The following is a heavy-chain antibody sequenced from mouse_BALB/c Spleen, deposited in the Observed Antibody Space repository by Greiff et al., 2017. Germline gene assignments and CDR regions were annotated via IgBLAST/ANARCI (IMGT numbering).Heavy chain of an antibody. CDR3: ARQRNMDY. CDR1: GFTFSSYY. Sequence: EVQGVESGGGLVKLGGSLKLSCAASGFTFSSYYMSWVRQTPEKRLELVAAINSNGGSTYYPDTVKGRFTISRDNAKNTLYLQMSSLKSEDTALYYCARQRNMDYWGQGTSVTVSS. J-gene: IGHJ4*01. CDR2: INSNGGST. V-gene: IGHV5-6-2*01.